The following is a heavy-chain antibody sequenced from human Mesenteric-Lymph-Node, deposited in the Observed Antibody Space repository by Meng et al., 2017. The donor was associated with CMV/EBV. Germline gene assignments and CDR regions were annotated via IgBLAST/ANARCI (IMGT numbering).Heavy chain of an antibody. D-gene: IGHD6-13*01. CDR3: AGGIAAAGSRWFDP. Sequence: VQLVQSGPEVKRPGASVKVSCRTSGFTFTSFGFTWVRQAPGQGLEWMGRIIPILGIANYAQKFQGRATITADKSTSTAYMELSSLRSEDTAVYYCAGGIAAAGSRWFDPWGQGTLVTVSS. CDR1: GFTFTSFG. V-gene: IGHV1-69*04. J-gene: IGHJ5*02. CDR2: IIPILGIA.